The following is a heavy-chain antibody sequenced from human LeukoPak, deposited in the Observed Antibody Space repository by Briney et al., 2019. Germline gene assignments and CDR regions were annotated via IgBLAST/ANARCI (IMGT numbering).Heavy chain of an antibody. J-gene: IGHJ3*01. CDR2: ISHTAST. D-gene: IGHD5-24*01. V-gene: IGHV4-59*11. Sequence: PSETLSLTCTVSGGSMSHHWSWIRQSPGEGLEWIGYISHTASTNYNPSLKSRVTLSIDTSKSQLSFQLTSVTAADTAVYYCAREKSPERKTWLQLGAFDVWGQGTVVTVSS. CDR1: GGSMSHH. CDR3: AREKSPERKTWLQLGAFDV.